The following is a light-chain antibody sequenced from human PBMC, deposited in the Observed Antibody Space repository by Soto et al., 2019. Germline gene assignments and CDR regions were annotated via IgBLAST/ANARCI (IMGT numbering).Light chain of an antibody. CDR3: QQYNNWPGT. CDR2: GAS. J-gene: IGKJ1*01. V-gene: IGKV3-15*01. CDR1: QSVSSN. Sequence: EIVMTQSPATLSVSPGERATLSCMASQSVSSNLAWYQQKPGQAPRLLIYGASTRATGIPARFSGSGSGTEFTLTISSLQPEDFAVYYCQQYNNWPGTFGQGTKVDI.